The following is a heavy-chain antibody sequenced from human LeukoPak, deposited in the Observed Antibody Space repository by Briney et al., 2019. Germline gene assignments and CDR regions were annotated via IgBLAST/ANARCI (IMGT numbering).Heavy chain of an antibody. J-gene: IGHJ3*02. Sequence: SETLSLTCTVSGGSISSYYWSWIRQSPGKGLEWIGYIYYSGSTNYNPSLKSRVTISVDTSKNQFSLKLSSVTAADTAVYYCATMIGGYSYANDAFDIWGQGTMVTVSS. CDR1: GGSISSYY. D-gene: IGHD5-18*01. CDR3: ATMIGGYSYANDAFDI. CDR2: IYYSGST. V-gene: IGHV4-59*01.